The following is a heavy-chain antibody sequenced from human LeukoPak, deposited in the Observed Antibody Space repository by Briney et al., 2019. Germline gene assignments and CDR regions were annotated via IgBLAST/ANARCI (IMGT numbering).Heavy chain of an antibody. D-gene: IGHD1-26*01. Sequence: PGGSLRLSCAASGFIFSSYSMNWVRQAPGKGLEWVSSISSSSRYIYYADSVKGRFTISRDNAKNSLYLQMNSLRAEDTALYYCARLRRGSYYDYWGQGTLVTVSS. CDR2: ISSSSRYI. V-gene: IGHV3-21*04. J-gene: IGHJ4*02. CDR1: GFIFSSYS. CDR3: ARLRRGSYYDY.